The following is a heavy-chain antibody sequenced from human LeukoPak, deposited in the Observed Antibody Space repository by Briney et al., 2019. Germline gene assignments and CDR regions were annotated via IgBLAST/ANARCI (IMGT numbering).Heavy chain of an antibody. CDR1: GYSFTNYA. CDR3: ARTNGGYEYN. Sequence: ASVKVSCKASGYSFTNYAMNWVRQAPGQGLAWMGWINPYSGDTTYAQKFQGRLTLTRDTSISTAYMEVSRLKSDDTAVYYCARTNGGYEYNWGQGTRVIVSS. J-gene: IGHJ4*02. D-gene: IGHD5-12*01. CDR2: INPYSGDT. V-gene: IGHV1-2*02.